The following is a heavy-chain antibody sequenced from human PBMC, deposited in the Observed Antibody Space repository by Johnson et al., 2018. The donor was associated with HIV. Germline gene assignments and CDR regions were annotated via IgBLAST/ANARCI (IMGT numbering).Heavy chain of an antibody. CDR2: MYSCCST. D-gene: IGHD6-6*01. CDR3: AGDLVEYSSSSYAFDI. Sequence: VQLVESGGGLVQPGGSLRLSCAASGFTFSSNYMTWVRQAPGKGLEWVSVMYSCCSTYYADSVEGRFTISRDNSQNTLYLQMNILRAEDTAVYYCAGDLVEYSSSSYAFDIWGQGTMVTVSS. J-gene: IGHJ3*02. V-gene: IGHV3-66*01. CDR1: GFTFSSNY.